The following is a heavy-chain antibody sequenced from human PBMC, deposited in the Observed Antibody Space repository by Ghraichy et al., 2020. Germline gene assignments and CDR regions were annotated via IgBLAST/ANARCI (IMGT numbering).Heavy chain of an antibody. Sequence: ASVKVSCKASGYTFTTYYMHWVRQAPGQGLEWMAIVNPAGGSTTYSQRFQGRVTVTRDTSTSTVSMELSSLRFEDTAVYYCARDGGLSGNYGIYWGQGTLVTVSS. D-gene: IGHD1-26*01. CDR3: ARDGGLSGNYGIY. J-gene: IGHJ4*02. CDR1: GYTFTTYY. CDR2: VNPAGGST. V-gene: IGHV1-46*01.